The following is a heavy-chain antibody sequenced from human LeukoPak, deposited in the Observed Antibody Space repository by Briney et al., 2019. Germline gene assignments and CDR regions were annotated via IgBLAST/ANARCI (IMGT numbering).Heavy chain of an antibody. CDR3: AKDKNLGDCRSRSCYGVWPFDI. CDR1: GGTFSSDP. V-gene: IGHV1-69*05. D-gene: IGHD2-2*01. Sequence: ASVKVSCKASGGTFSSDPITWVRQAPGQGLEWMGGTIPFLGATTYAQRFQGRISITTDESTTTAYMELSSLRSEDTAVYDCAKDKNLGDCRSRSCYGVWPFDIWGQGTMVTVSS. J-gene: IGHJ3*02. CDR2: TIPFLGAT.